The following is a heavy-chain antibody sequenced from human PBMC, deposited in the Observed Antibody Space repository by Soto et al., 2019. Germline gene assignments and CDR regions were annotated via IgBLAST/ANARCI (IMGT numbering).Heavy chain of an antibody. CDR1: GFTFSNAW. CDR3: TTRITMIVVVTLDF. Sequence: PGGSLRLSCAASGFTFSNAWMSWVRQAPGKGLEWVGRIKSKTDGGTTDYAAPVKGRFTISRDDSKNTLYLQMNSLKTEDTAVYYCTTRITMIVVVTLDFWGQGTLVTVSS. V-gene: IGHV3-15*01. CDR2: IKSKTDGGTT. J-gene: IGHJ4*02. D-gene: IGHD3-22*01.